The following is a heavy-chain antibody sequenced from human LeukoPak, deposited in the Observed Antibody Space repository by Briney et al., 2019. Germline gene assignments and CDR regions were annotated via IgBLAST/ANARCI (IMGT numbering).Heavy chain of an antibody. J-gene: IGHJ3*02. CDR1: GGSISSYY. V-gene: IGHV4-59*01. Sequence: SETLSLTCTVSGGSISSYYWSWIWQPPGKGLEWIGYIYCSGSTNYNPSLKSRVTISVDTSKNQFSLKLSSVTAADTAVYYCARALFYCDSSGCAFDIWGQGTMVTVSS. D-gene: IGHD3-22*01. CDR3: ARALFYCDSSGCAFDI. CDR2: IYCSGST.